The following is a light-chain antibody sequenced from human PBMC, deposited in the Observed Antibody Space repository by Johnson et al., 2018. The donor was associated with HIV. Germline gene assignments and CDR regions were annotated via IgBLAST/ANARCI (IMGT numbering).Light chain of an antibody. CDR1: SSNIGNNY. V-gene: IGLV1-51*02. Sequence: QSILTQPPSVSAAPGQKVTISCSGSSSNIGNNYVSWYQHLPGTAPNLLIYENNKRPSGIPDRFSGSKSGTSATLGITGLQTGAEADYYCGTWDSSLSAYVFVTGTKVTVL. CDR2: ENN. CDR3: GTWDSSLSAYV. J-gene: IGLJ1*01.